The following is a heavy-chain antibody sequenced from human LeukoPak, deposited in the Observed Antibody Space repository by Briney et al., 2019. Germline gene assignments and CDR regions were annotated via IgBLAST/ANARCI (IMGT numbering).Heavy chain of an antibody. J-gene: IGHJ4*02. D-gene: IGHD6-19*01. CDR3: ARLRSGPQFDY. Sequence: SETLSLTCAVYGGSFSGYYWSWIRQPPGKGLEWIGSIYYSGSTHYNPSLKSRLTISVDTSKNQFSLKLSSVTAADTAVYCCARLRSGPQFDYWGQGTLVTVSS. V-gene: IGHV4-34*01. CDR2: IYYSGST. CDR1: GGSFSGYY.